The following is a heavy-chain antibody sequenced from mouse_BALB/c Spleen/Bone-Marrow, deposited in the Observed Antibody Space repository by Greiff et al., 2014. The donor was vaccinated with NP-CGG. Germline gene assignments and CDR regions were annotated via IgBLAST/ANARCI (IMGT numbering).Heavy chain of an antibody. V-gene: IGHV4-1*02. CDR2: INPDSRTI. CDR1: GFDFSGYW. J-gene: IGHJ3*01. CDR3: ARNGYYGWITY. D-gene: IGHD2-3*01. Sequence: VQLQQSGSGLVQPGGSLKLSCAASGFDFSGYWMTWVRQAPGKGLEWIGEINPDSRTINYKPSLKEKFIMSRDNAKNTLYLQMSKVRSEDTALYYCARNGYYGWITYWGQGTLVTVSA.